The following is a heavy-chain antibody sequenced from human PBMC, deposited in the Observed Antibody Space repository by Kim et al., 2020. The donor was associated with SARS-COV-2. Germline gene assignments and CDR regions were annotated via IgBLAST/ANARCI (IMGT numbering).Heavy chain of an antibody. CDR1: GYTFTSYY. CDR3: ASPGYSGYDRRMLDY. CDR2: INPSGGST. D-gene: IGHD5-12*01. Sequence: ASVKVSCKASGYTFTSYYMHWVRQAPGQGLEWMGIINPSGGSTSYAQKFQGRVTMTRDTSTSTVYMELSSLRSEDTAVYYCASPGYSGYDRRMLDYWGQGTLVTVSS. V-gene: IGHV1-46*01. J-gene: IGHJ4*02.